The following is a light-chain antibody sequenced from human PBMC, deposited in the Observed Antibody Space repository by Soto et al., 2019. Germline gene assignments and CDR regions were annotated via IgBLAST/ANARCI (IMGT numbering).Light chain of an antibody. CDR3: EQYNKWPLFT. Sequence: EVVMTQSPATLSVSPRERATLSCRASQSVSSNLALYQLRPCQAPRLLIYGASTRATGIPARFSGSGSGTEFTLTISSLRSEDFALYYCEQYNKWPLFTFGPGTRVDIK. J-gene: IGKJ3*01. CDR2: GAS. V-gene: IGKV3-15*01. CDR1: QSVSSN.